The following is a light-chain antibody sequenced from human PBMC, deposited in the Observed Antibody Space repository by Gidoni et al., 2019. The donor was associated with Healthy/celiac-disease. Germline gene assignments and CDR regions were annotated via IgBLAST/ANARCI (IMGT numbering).Light chain of an antibody. J-gene: IGKJ1*01. CDR2: GAS. V-gene: IGKV3-20*01. CDR1: QSVSSSY. Sequence: EIVFTQSPGTLSLSPGERATLSCRASQSVSSSYLAWYQQKPGQAPRLLIYGASSRATGIPDRFSGSGSGTDFTLTISRLEPEDVAVYYCQQYGSSLWTFGQXTKVEIK. CDR3: QQYGSSLWT.